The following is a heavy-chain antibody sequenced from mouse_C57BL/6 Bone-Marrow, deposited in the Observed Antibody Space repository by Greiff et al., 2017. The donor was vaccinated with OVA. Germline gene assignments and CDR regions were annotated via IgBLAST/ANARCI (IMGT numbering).Heavy chain of an antibody. CDR1: GFNIKDDY. CDR2: IDPENGDT. J-gene: IGHJ2*01. Sequence: EVQLQQSGAELVRPGASVKLSCTASGFNIKDDYMHWVKQRPEPGLEWIGWIDPENGDTESASKFQGKATITADTSSNTAYLQLSSLTSEDTAVYYCTTPYYYGSSYGWGQGTTLTVSS. D-gene: IGHD1-1*01. V-gene: IGHV14-4*01. CDR3: TTPYYYGSSYG.